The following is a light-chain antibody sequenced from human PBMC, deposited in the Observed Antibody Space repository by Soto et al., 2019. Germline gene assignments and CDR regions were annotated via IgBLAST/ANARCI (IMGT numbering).Light chain of an antibody. CDR3: QQYNYWPPWT. Sequence: VMTHSPATLSVSPGERATLSCRASQNLRSSLAWYQQKPGQAPRLLIYGASTRATGIPARFSGSGSGTEFTLTISSLQSEDFAVYYCQQYNYWPPWTFGQGTKVDIK. V-gene: IGKV3-15*01. CDR1: QNLRSS. CDR2: GAS. J-gene: IGKJ1*01.